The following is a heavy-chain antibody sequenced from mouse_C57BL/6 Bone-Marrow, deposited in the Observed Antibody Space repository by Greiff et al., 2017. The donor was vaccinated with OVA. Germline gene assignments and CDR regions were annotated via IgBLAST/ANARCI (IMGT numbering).Heavy chain of an antibody. CDR3: AREGDRTAQSYGYFDV. Sequence: EVNLVESGGGLVQPGGSLKLSCAASGFTFSDYYMYWVRQTPEKRLEWVAYISNGGGSTYYPDTVKGRFTISRDNAKNTLYLQMSRLKSEDTAMYYCAREGDRTAQSYGYFDVWGTGTTVTVSS. D-gene: IGHD3-2*02. J-gene: IGHJ1*03. CDR2: ISNGGGST. V-gene: IGHV5-12*01. CDR1: GFTFSDYY.